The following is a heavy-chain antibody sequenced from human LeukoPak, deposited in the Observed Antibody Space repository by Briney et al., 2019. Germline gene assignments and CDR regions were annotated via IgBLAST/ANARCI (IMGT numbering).Heavy chain of an antibody. CDR3: ARHTAMAHFDY. CDR1: GGSISSYY. CDR2: IYYSGST. V-gene: IGHV4-59*01. D-gene: IGHD5-18*01. J-gene: IGHJ4*02. Sequence: SETLSLTCTVSGGSISSYYWSWIRQPPGKGLEWIGYIYYSGSTNYNPSLKSRVTISVDTSKNQSSLKLSSVTAADTAVYYCARHTAMAHFDYWGQGTLVTVSS.